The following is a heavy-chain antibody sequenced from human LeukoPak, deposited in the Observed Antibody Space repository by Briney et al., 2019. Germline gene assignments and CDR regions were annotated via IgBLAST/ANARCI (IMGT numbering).Heavy chain of an antibody. CDR3: ARGLSTDSSGYHRYFDY. CDR2: INHSGST. CDR1: GGSISSSSYY. V-gene: IGHV4-39*07. Sequence: SETLSLTCTVSGGSISSSSYYWSWIRQPPGKGLEWIGEINHSGSTNYNPSLKSRVTISVDTSKNQFSLKLSSVTVADTAVYYCARGLSTDSSGYHRYFDYWGQGTLVTVSS. J-gene: IGHJ4*02. D-gene: IGHD3-22*01.